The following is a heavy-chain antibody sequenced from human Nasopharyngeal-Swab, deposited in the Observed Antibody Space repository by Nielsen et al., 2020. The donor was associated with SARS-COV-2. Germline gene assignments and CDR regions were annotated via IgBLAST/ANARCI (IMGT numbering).Heavy chain of an antibody. D-gene: IGHD3-9*01. CDR3: ARGTYYDILTGLMFDP. CDR1: GYTFTSYG. J-gene: IGHJ5*02. V-gene: IGHV1-18*01. Sequence: ASVKVSCKASGYTFTSYGISWVRQAPGQGLEWMGWISAYNGNTNYAQKLQGRVTMTTDTSTSTAYMELRSLRSDDTAVYYCARGTYYDILTGLMFDPWGQGTLVTVSS. CDR2: ISAYNGNT.